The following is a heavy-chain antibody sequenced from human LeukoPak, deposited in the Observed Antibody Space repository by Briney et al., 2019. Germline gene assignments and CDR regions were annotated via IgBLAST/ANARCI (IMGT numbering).Heavy chain of an antibody. V-gene: IGHV4-30-4*01. CDR3: ARELLWGYYYDSSGYYSDGYFQH. CDR2: IYYSGST. J-gene: IGHJ1*01. CDR1: GGSISSGDYY. D-gene: IGHD3-22*01. Sequence: PSQTLSLTCTVSGGSISSGDYYWSWIRQPPEKGLEWIGYIYYSGSTYYNPSLKSRVTISVDTSKNQFSLKLSSVTAADTAVYYCARELLWGYYYDSSGYYSDGYFQHWGQGTLVTVSS.